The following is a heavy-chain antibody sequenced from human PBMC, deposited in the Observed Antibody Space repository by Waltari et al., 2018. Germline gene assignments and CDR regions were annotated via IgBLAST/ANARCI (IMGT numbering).Heavy chain of an antibody. V-gene: IGHV1-69*08. CDR3: VRDRAYYNWFDP. Sequence: QVQLVQSGAEVKKPGSSVKVSCKASGDTFSIYTITWVRQAPGQGLEWMGRIVPMHGVTDYAQKFQGRVTITADTSTSTAYMEVTSLTSEDTAVYYCVRDRAYYNWFDPWGQGTLVIVSS. J-gene: IGHJ5*02. CDR2: IVPMHGVT. D-gene: IGHD1-26*01. CDR1: GDTFSIYT.